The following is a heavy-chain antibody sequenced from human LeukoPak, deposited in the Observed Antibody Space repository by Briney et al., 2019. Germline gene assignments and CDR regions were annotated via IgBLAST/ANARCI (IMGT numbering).Heavy chain of an antibody. J-gene: IGHJ4*02. Sequence: GGSLRLSCAASGFTFSIYSMNWVRQAPGKGLEWVSSISSSSTYIYYADSVKGRFTISRDNAKNSLYLQMNSLRAEDTAVYYCASPSNDPSSYWGQGTLVTVSS. CDR2: ISSSSTYI. CDR3: ASPSNDPSSY. D-gene: IGHD1-1*01. V-gene: IGHV3-21*01. CDR1: GFTFSIYS.